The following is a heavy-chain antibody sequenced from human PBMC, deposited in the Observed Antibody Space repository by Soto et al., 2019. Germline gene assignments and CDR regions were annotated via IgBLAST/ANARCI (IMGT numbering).Heavy chain of an antibody. CDR3: ARLTTYYYDSSGYRDY. J-gene: IGHJ4*02. CDR1: GGTFSSYT. CDR2: IIPILGIA. Sequence: QVQLVQSGAEVKKPGSSVKVSCKASGGTFSSYTISWVRQAPGQGLEWMGRIIPILGIANYAQKFQGRVTITADKSTSTAYMELSSLRSEDTAVCYCARLTTYYYDSSGYRDYWGQGTLVTVSS. D-gene: IGHD3-22*01. V-gene: IGHV1-69*02.